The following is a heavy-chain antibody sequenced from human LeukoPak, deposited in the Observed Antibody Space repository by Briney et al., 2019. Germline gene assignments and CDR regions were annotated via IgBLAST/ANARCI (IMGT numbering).Heavy chain of an antibody. D-gene: IGHD3-10*01. Sequence: PGGSLRLSCEASGFIFSSYWMHWVRQTPGKGLMWVARIKSDGSTIYADSVQGRFTISRDNAKNMVYLQMNSLRADDTAIYYCTRAITYFYGSVTYDWFGSWGQGTRVTVSS. J-gene: IGHJ5*01. V-gene: IGHV3-74*01. CDR1: GFIFSSYW. CDR2: IKSDGST. CDR3: TRAITYFYGSVTYDWFGS.